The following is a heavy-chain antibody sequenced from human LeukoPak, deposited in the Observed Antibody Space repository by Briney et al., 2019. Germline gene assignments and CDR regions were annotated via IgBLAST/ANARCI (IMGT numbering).Heavy chain of an antibody. J-gene: IGHJ4*02. CDR1: GDSVSSNSAA. V-gene: IGHV6-1*01. Sequence: SQTLPLTCAISGDSVSSNSAAWNWIRQSPSRGLEWLGRTYYRSKWYNDYAVSVKSRITINPDTSKNQFSLQLNSVTPEDTAVYYCARDLIGYCSSTSCHPSFDYWGQGTLVTVSS. CDR2: TYYRSKWYN. D-gene: IGHD2-2*01. CDR3: ARDLIGYCSSTSCHPSFDY.